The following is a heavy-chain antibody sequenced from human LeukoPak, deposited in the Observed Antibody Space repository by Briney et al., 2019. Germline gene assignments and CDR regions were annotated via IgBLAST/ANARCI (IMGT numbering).Heavy chain of an antibody. CDR2: INLDGSEK. Sequence: GGSLRLSCATSGITFSDYWMTWVRQAPGKGLEWVANINLDGSEKNYVVSVKGRFTISRDNAKNSLYLQMNSLRAEDTAVYYCARDSIFDYWGQGTLVTVSS. CDR3: ARDSIFDY. V-gene: IGHV3-7*01. CDR1: GITFSDYW. J-gene: IGHJ4*02.